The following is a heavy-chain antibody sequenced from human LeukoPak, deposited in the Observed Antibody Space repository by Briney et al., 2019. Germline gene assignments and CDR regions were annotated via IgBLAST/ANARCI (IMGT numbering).Heavy chain of an antibody. D-gene: IGHD5-12*01. V-gene: IGHV1-18*01. CDR1: GYTFTSYG. Sequence: ASVKVSCKASGYTFTSYGISWVRQAPGQGLEWMGWISAYNGNTNYAQKLQGRVTMTTDTSTSTAYMELRSLRSDDTAVYYCARTMRGYSGYDPFDYWAREPWSPSPQ. CDR2: ISAYNGNT. J-gene: IGHJ4*02. CDR3: ARTMRGYSGYDPFDY.